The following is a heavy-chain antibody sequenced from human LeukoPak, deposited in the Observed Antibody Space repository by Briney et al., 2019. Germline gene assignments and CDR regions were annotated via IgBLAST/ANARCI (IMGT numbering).Heavy chain of an antibody. CDR2: ISGSGGST. J-gene: IGHJ4*02. Sequence: GGSLRLSCAASGFTFSGYAMNWVRQAPGKGLEWVSGISGSGGSTYYADSVKGRFTISRDNSKNTLYLQMNSLRAEDTAVYYCAKQGGTYYDSSGYYYWGQGTLVTVSS. CDR1: GFTFSGYA. D-gene: IGHD3-22*01. V-gene: IGHV3-23*01. CDR3: AKQGGTYYDSSGYYY.